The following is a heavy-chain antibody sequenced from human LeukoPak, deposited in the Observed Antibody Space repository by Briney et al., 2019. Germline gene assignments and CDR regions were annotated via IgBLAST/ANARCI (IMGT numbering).Heavy chain of an antibody. CDR3: ARGPSGYHNT. Sequence: PGGSLRLSCAASGFTFSSYWMHWVRQAPGKGLVWVSRINSDASSTSYADSVKGRFAISRDNAKNTLYLQMNGLRAEDTAVYYCARGPSGYHNTGGQGTLVTVSS. D-gene: IGHD5-12*01. V-gene: IGHV3-74*01. CDR1: GFTFSSYW. CDR2: INSDASST. J-gene: IGHJ4*02.